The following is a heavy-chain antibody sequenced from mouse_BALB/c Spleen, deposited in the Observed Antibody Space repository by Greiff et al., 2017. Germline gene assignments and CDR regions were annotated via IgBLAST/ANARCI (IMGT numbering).Heavy chain of an antibody. Sequence: QVQLQQSGAELVKPGASVKMSCKASGYTFTTYPIEWMKQNHGKSLEWIGNFHPYNDDTKYNEKFKGKAKLTVEKSSSTVYLEISRLTSDDSAVYYCARRDYEGTWFAYWGQGTLVTVSA. CDR3: ARRDYEGTWFAY. CDR1: GYTFTTYP. D-gene: IGHD2-4*01. J-gene: IGHJ3*01. CDR2: FHPYNDDT. V-gene: IGHV1-47*01.